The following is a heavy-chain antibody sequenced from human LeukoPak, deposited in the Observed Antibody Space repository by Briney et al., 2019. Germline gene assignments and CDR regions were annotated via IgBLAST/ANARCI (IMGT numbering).Heavy chain of an antibody. D-gene: IGHD6-13*01. CDR1: GYTFTSYY. CDR2: INPSGGST. V-gene: IGHV1-46*01. J-gene: IGHJ4*02. Sequence: ASVKVSCKASGYTFTSYYMHWVRQAPGQGLEWMGIINPSGGSTSYAQKFQGRVTITADESTSTAYMELSSLRSEDTAVYYCAREIAAGTNWGQGTLVTVSS. CDR3: AREIAAGTN.